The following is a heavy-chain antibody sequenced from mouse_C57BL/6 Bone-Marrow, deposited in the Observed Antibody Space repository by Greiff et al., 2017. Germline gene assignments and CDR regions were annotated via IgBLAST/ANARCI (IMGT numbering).Heavy chain of an antibody. Sequence: DVHLVESGGDLVKPGGSLKLSCAASGFTFSSYGMSWVRQTPDKRLEWVATISSGGSYTYYPDSVKGRFTISRDNAKNTLYLQMSSLKSEDTAMYYCARRLAYYFDYWGQGTTLTVSS. D-gene: IGHD4-1*01. CDR1: GFTFSSYG. CDR3: ARRLAYYFDY. V-gene: IGHV5-6*01. J-gene: IGHJ2*01. CDR2: ISSGGSYT.